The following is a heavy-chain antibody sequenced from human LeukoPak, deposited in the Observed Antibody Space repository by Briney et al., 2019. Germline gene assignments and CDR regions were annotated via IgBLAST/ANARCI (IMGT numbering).Heavy chain of an antibody. CDR1: GGSISSYY. V-gene: IGHV4-59*01. D-gene: IGHD5-12*01. J-gene: IGHJ4*02. CDR3: ARVSGYDWESFYDY. Sequence: SSETLSLTCTVSGGSISSYYWSWIRQPPGKGLEWIGYIYYSGSTNYNPSLKSRVTISVDTSKNQFSLKLSSVTAADTAVYYCARVSGYDWESFYDYWGQGSLVTVSS. CDR2: IYYSGST.